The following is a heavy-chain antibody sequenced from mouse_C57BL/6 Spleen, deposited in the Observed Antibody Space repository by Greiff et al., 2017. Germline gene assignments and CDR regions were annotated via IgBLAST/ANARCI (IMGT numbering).Heavy chain of an antibody. CDR2: IHPNSGST. CDR1: GYTFTSYW. V-gene: IGHV1-64*01. CDR3: ARRIYYYGSYYFDY. Sequence: VKLQQPGAELVKPGASVKLSCKASGYTFTSYWMHWVKQRPGQGLEWIGMIHPNSGSTNYNEKFKSKATLTVDKSSSTAYMQLSSLTSEDSAVYYCARRIYYYGSYYFDYWGQGTTLTVSS. D-gene: IGHD1-1*01. J-gene: IGHJ2*01.